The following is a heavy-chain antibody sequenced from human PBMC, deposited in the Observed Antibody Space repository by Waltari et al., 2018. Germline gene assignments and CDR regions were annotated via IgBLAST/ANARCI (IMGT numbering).Heavy chain of an antibody. V-gene: IGHV1-2*04. CDR1: GSTFTGYY. CDR2: INPNSGGT. D-gene: IGHD4-17*01. Sequence: QVQLVQSGAEVKKPAASVKVSCKASGSTFTGYYMHWVRQAPGQGLEWMGWINPNSGGTNYAQKFQGWVTMTRDTSISTAYMELSRLRSDDTAVYYCARGYGDYGRGLFDYWGQGTLVTVSS. CDR3: ARGYGDYGRGLFDY. J-gene: IGHJ4*02.